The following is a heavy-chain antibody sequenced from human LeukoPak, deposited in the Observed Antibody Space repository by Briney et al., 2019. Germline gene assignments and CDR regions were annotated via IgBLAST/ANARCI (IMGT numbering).Heavy chain of an antibody. D-gene: IGHD5-18*01. CDR1: GFTFRNFA. J-gene: IGHJ3*02. V-gene: IGHV3-23*01. Sequence: GGSLRLSCAASGFTFRNFAMKWVRQAPGKGLEWVSSSRRRGAHPHHADSVNGRFNISRDNSKDTLYMEMNRLRAEDTAVYYCAKCSYTYGNDAYDIWVQGTMVTVSS. CDR3: AKCSYTYGNDAYDI. CDR2: SRRRGAHP.